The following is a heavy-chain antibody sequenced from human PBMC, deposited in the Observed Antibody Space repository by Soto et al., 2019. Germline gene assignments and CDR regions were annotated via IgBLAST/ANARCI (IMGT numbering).Heavy chain of an antibody. V-gene: IGHV4-39*01. D-gene: IGHD3-10*01. CDR1: GGSISTGSSY. CDR2: IYYSGSS. Sequence: QLQLQESGPGLVKPSETLSLSCTVSGGSISTGSSYWGWIRQPPGKGLEYIASIYYSGSSYYNPSLRSRVTISVDTSKNQFSLKVSSVTAADTAIYYCVRILDNYLDWGQGTLVTVSS. J-gene: IGHJ4*02. CDR3: VRILDNYLD.